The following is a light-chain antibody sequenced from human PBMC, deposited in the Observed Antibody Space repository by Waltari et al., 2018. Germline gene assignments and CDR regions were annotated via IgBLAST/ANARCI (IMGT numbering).Light chain of an antibody. J-gene: IGLJ1*01. Sequence: QSALTQPPSASGSPGQSVTISCTGTSSAVGGYKFVSWYQQHPGRAPKLMIYGVNQRPSGVPDRFSGSKSGNTASLTVSGLQAEDEADYYCSSYAGSNNLVFGTGTKVTVL. V-gene: IGLV2-8*01. CDR1: SSAVGGYKF. CDR3: SSYAGSNNLV. CDR2: GVN.